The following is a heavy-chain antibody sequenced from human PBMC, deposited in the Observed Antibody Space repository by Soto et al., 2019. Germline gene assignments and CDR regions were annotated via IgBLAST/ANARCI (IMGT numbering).Heavy chain of an antibody. CDR1: GYTFTSYA. V-gene: IGHV1-3*01. CDR3: ARATFDWFHYMDV. Sequence: ASVKVSCKASGYTFTSYAMHWVRQAPGQRLEWMGWINAGNGNTKYSQKFQGRVTITRDTSASTAYMELSGLRSEDKAVYYCARATFDWFHYMDVWGKGTTVTVSS. CDR2: INAGNGNT. J-gene: IGHJ6*03. D-gene: IGHD3-9*01.